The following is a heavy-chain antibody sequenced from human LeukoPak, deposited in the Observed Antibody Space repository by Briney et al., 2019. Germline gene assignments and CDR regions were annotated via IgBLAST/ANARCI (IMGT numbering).Heavy chain of an antibody. V-gene: IGHV3-23*01. CDR1: GFTFSSYA. Sequence: GGSLRLSCAASGFTFSSYAMSWVRQAPGKGLEWVSAISGSGGSTHYADSVKGRFTISRDNSKNTLYLQMNSLRAEDTAVYYCAKFALASYYYYGMDVWGQGTTVTVSS. J-gene: IGHJ6*02. CDR2: ISGSGGST. CDR3: AKFALASYYYYGMDV.